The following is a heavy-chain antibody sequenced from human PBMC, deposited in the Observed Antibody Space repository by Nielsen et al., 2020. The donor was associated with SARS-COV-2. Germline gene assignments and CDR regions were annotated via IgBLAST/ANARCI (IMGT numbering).Heavy chain of an antibody. J-gene: IGHJ6*02. CDR2: IGGNGRNI. V-gene: IGHV3-11*04. CDR3: ARGVGAFGVVIMIDYGMDV. Sequence: WIRQPPGKALEWLSYIGGNGRNIFYADSVKGRFTISRDNAENSLSLQMNSLRAEDTAVYYCARGVGAFGVVIMIDYGMDVWGQGTTVTVSS. D-gene: IGHD3-3*01.